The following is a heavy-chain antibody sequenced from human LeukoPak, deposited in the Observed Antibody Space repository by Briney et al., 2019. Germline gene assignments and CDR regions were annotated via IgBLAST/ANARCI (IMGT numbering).Heavy chain of an antibody. J-gene: IGHJ4*02. V-gene: IGHV1-2*02. CDR3: ARDESMFYGDYFDD. D-gene: IGHD4-17*01. CDR1: GYTFTAYY. CDR2: INPNSGYT. Sequence: GASVKVSCKASGYTFTAYYIHWVRLAPGQGLEWMGGINPNSGYTKYPQKFQGRVTVSRDTSINTAYMDLTGLTSDDTAIYYCARDESMFYGDYFDDWGQGTLVTVSS.